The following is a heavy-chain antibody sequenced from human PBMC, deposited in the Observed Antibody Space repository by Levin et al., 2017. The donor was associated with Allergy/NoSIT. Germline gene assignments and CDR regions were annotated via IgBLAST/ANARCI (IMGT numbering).Heavy chain of an antibody. CDR3: ARFVPYFDY. J-gene: IGHJ4*02. CDR1: GFTFGDYT. Sequence: SCTPSGFTFGDYTMSWVRQAPGMGLEWVGLIRSKTYGGTTEYAASVKGRFTISRDDSKADAYLQMNSLKTEDTAVYYCARFVPYFDYWGQGTLVTVSS. V-gene: IGHV3-49*04. CDR2: IRSKTYGGTT.